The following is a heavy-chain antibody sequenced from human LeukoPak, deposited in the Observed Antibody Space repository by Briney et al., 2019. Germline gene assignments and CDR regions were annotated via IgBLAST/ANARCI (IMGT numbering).Heavy chain of an antibody. V-gene: IGHV3-23*01. J-gene: IGHJ3*02. CDR2: ISGSGGST. CDR1: GFTFSNSA. D-gene: IGHD6-19*01. CDR3: AREQYSSGSAFDI. Sequence: GGSLSLSCAASGFTFSNSAISWVRQAPGKGLEWVSSISGSGGSTYYADSVKGRFTISRDNSKNTLYLQMNSLTAEDTAVYYCAREQYSSGSAFDIWGQGTTVTVSS.